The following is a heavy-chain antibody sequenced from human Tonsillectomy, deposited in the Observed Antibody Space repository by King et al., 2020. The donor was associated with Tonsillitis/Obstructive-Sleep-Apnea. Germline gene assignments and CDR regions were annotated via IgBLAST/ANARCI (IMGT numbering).Heavy chain of an antibody. D-gene: IGHD2-15*01. CDR2: IYWDDDN. Sequence: TLQESGPTLVKPTQTLTLTCTFSGFSLSTSGVGVGWIRQPPGKALEWLALIYWDDDNRYSPSLKSRLTITKDTSKNQVVLTMTNMDPVDTATYYCAHRGYCSGGSCYLATTYFDYWGQGTLVTVSS. CDR1: GFSLSTSGVG. CDR3: AHRGYCSGGSCYLATTYFDY. J-gene: IGHJ4*02. V-gene: IGHV2-5*02.